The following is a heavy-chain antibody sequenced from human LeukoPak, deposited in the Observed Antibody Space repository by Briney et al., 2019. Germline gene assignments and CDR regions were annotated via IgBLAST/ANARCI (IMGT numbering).Heavy chain of an antibody. D-gene: IGHD1-26*01. CDR1: GGSISSSSYY. CDR3: ARRAIVGATTSDY. V-gene: IGHV4-39*01. J-gene: IGHJ4*02. Sequence: SETLSLTYTVSGGSISSSSYYWGWIRQPPGKGLEWIGSIYYSGSTYYNPSLKSRVTISVDTSKNQFSLKLSSVTAADTAVYYCARRAIVGATTSDYWGQGTLVTVSS. CDR2: IYYSGST.